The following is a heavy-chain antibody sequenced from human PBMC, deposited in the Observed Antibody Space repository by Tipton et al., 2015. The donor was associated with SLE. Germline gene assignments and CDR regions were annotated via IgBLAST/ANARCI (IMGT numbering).Heavy chain of an antibody. J-gene: IGHJ3*02. CDR2: ISSSSSYI. CDR1: GFTFSIYS. D-gene: IGHD1-26*01. Sequence: SLRLSCAASGFTFSIYSMNWVRQAPGKGLEWVSSISSSSSYIHYTDSVKGRSTISRDNAKNSLYLQMSSLRAEDTAVYYCTKPELVGPPPGNAFDIWGQGTLVTVSS. CDR3: TKPELVGPPPGNAFDI. V-gene: IGHV3-21*01.